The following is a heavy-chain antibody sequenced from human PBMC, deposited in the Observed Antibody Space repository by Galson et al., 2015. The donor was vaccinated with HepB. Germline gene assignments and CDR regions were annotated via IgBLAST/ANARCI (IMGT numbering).Heavy chain of an antibody. CDR2: ISSSSSYT. Sequence: SLRLSCAASGFTFSDYYMSWIRQAPGKGLEWVSYISSSSSYTNYADSVKGRFTISRDNAKNSLYLQMNSLRAEDTAVYYCACLAAPVGMDVWGQGTTVTVSS. CDR1: GFTFSDYY. CDR3: ACLAAPVGMDV. D-gene: IGHD6-6*01. J-gene: IGHJ6*02. V-gene: IGHV3-11*06.